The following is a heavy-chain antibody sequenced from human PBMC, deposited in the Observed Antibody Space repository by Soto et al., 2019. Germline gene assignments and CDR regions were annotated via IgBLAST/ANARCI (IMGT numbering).Heavy chain of an antibody. CDR1: GASMNSYH. CDR3: ARDQGVAAAGITWFDP. D-gene: IGHD6-13*01. J-gene: IGHJ5*02. Sequence: SETLSLTCTVSGASMNSYHWSWIRQPAGKGLEWIGHIHSSGSTNYNPSLKSRVTMSVDTSKNQFSLRLMSLTAADTAVHCCARDQGVAAAGITWFDPWGQGSLVTVSS. V-gene: IGHV4-4*07. CDR2: IHSSGST.